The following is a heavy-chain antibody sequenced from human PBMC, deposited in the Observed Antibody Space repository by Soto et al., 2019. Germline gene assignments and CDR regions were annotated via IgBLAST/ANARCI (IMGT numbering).Heavy chain of an antibody. Sequence: SETLSLTCTVSGGSISSYYWSWIRQPPGKGLEWIGYIYYSGSTNYNPSLKSRVTISVDTSKNQFSLKLSSVTAADTAVYYCARDRYSSGLTDYWGQGTLVTVSS. J-gene: IGHJ4*02. CDR3: ARDRYSSGLTDY. CDR2: IYYSGST. V-gene: IGHV4-59*01. CDR1: GGSISSYY. D-gene: IGHD6-19*01.